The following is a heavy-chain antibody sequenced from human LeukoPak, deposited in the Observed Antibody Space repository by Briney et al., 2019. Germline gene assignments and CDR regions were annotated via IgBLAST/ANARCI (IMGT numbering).Heavy chain of an antibody. CDR1: GLTVSSYS. J-gene: IGHJ4*02. V-gene: IGHV3-53*01. CDR3: ARGRPTYFFDY. Sequence: GGSLRLSCAASGLTVSSYSMNWVRQAPGKGLEWVSGITSGGGTYYSGCVKAGFTMSRDKSKHTLYLQVNSLRTDDTAVYYCARGRPTYFFDYWGQGTLVTISS. CDR2: ITSGGGT.